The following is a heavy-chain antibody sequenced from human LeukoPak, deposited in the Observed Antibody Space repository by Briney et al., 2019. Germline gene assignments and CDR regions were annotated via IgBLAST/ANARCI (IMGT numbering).Heavy chain of an antibody. D-gene: IGHD2-15*01. Sequence: SETLSLTCTVSGDSITNYFWSWIRQPPGKGLEWIGYIYYTGNTNYKPSLKSRVTISVDTPTNQFSLRLRSVTAADTAVYYCARGRVAYSAYYFDYWGRGTLVTVSS. J-gene: IGHJ4*02. CDR2: IYYTGNT. V-gene: IGHV4-59*01. CDR3: ARGRVAYSAYYFDY. CDR1: GDSITNYF.